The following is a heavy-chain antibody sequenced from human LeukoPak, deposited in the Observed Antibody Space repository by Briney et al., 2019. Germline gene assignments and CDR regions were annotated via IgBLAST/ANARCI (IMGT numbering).Heavy chain of an antibody. Sequence: ASVKVSCKASGGTFSSYAISWVRQAPGQGLEWMGGIIPTFGTANYAQKFQGRVTITTDESTSTAYMELSSLRSEDTAVYYCARLLNYYDSSEASFDYWGQGTLVTVSS. D-gene: IGHD3-22*01. CDR2: IIPTFGTA. CDR3: ARLLNYYDSSEASFDY. V-gene: IGHV1-69*05. J-gene: IGHJ4*02. CDR1: GGTFSSYA.